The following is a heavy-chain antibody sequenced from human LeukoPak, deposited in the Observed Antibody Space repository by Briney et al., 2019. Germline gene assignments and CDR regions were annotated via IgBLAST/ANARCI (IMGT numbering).Heavy chain of an antibody. J-gene: IGHJ3*02. D-gene: IGHD7-27*01. Sequence: GESLKISCKGSGYSFTSYWIGWVRQMPGKGLGWMGIIYPGDSDTRYSPSFQGQVTISADKSISTAYLQWSSLKASDTAMYYCARTANWGDDAFDIWGQGTMVTVSS. CDR2: IYPGDSDT. CDR1: GYSFTSYW. V-gene: IGHV5-51*01. CDR3: ARTANWGDDAFDI.